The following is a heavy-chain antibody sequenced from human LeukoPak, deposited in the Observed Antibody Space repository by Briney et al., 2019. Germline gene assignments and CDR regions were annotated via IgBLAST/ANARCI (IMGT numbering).Heavy chain of an antibody. V-gene: IGHV4-39*07. CDR2: IYYSGST. J-gene: IGHJ4*02. CDR1: GGSISSSSYY. CDR3: LRSGWQRHIDY. Sequence: PSETLSLTCTVSGGSISSSSYYWGWIRQPPGKGLEWIASIYYSGSTYYNPSLRSRVTISVDTSKNQFSLKLSSVTAADTAVYYCLRSGWQRHIDYWGQGTLVTVSS. D-gene: IGHD6-19*01.